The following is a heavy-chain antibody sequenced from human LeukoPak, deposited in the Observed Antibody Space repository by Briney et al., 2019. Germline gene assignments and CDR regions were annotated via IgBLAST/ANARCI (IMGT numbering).Heavy chain of an antibody. V-gene: IGHV5-51*01. CDR1: GYSFTSYW. J-gene: IGHJ4*02. CDR3: ARIGQPRVWFGELNSYYFDY. D-gene: IGHD3-10*01. Sequence: GESLKISCKGSGYSFTSYWIGWVRQMPGKGLEWMGIIYPGDSDTRYSPSFQGQVTISADKSISTAYLQWSSLKASDTAMYYCARIGQPRVWFGELNSYYFDYWGQGTLVTVSS. CDR2: IYPGDSDT.